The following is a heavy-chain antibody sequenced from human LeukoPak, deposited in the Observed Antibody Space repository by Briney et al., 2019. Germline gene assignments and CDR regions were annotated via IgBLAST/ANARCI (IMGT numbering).Heavy chain of an antibody. Sequence: ASQTLSLTCAVSGGSISSGGYSWSWIRQPPGKGLEWIGYIYHSGSTYYNPSLKSRVTISVDTSKNQFSLKLSSVTAADTAVYYCARGNQLPAGGYYFDYWGQGTLVTVSS. D-gene: IGHD2-2*01. CDR3: ARGNQLPAGGYYFDY. CDR1: GGSISSGGYS. CDR2: IYHSGST. V-gene: IGHV4-30-2*01. J-gene: IGHJ4*02.